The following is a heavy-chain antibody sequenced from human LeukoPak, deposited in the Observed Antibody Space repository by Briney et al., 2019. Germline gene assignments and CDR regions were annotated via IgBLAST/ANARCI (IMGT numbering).Heavy chain of an antibody. D-gene: IGHD6-13*01. CDR2: IYTSGST. Sequence: SQTLSLTCTVSGGSISSGGYYWSWIRQPAGKGLEWIGRIYTSGSTNYNPSLKSQVTISVDTSKDQFSLKLSSVTAADTAVYYCAGGIAAAGTGYYYYYYGMDVWGQGTTVTVSS. CDR3: AGGIAAAGTGYYYYYYGMDV. CDR1: GGSISSGGYY. J-gene: IGHJ6*02. V-gene: IGHV4-61*02.